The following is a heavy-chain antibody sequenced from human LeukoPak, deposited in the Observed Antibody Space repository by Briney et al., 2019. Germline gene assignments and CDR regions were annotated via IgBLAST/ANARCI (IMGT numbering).Heavy chain of an antibody. CDR1: GYSFTSYW. CDR2: IDPSDSYT. Sequence: GESLKISCKGSGYSFTSYWISWVRQMTGKGLEWMGKIDPSDSYTNYSPSFQGHVTVSADKSISTAYLQWSSLKASDTAMYYCARRISSSSETEAYYYGTDVWGQGTTVTVSS. V-gene: IGHV5-10-1*01. D-gene: IGHD6-6*01. J-gene: IGHJ6*02. CDR3: ARRISSSSETEAYYYGTDV.